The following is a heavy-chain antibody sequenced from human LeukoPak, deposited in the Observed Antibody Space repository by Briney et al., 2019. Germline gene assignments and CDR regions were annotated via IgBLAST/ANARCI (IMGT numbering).Heavy chain of an antibody. D-gene: IGHD6-19*01. CDR1: GASY. V-gene: IGHV4-39*07. Sequence: SETLSLTCTVSGASYWGWVRQSPEMGLEWIGSIYSTGGTYYNPSLKSRVTISVDTSKNQFSLKLSSVTAADTAVYYCAREGRAGPEDSWGQGTLVTVSS. CDR3: AREGRAGPEDS. J-gene: IGHJ4*02. CDR2: IYSTGGT.